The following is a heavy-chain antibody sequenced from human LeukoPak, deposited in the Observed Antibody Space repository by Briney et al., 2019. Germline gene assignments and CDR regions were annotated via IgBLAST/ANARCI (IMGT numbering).Heavy chain of an antibody. CDR3: ARGTTVENYYYYYMDV. CDR1: GFTFSSYE. Sequence: GGSLRLSCAASGFTFSSYEMNWVRQAPGKGLEWVTYISSSGSTIYYADSVKGRFTISRDNAKNSLYLQMNSLRAEDTAVYYCARGTTVENYYYYYMDVWGKGTTVTVSS. D-gene: IGHD4-23*01. J-gene: IGHJ6*03. CDR2: ISSSGSTI. V-gene: IGHV3-48*03.